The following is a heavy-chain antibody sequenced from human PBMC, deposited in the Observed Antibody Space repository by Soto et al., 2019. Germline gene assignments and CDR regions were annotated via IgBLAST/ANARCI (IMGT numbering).Heavy chain of an antibody. Sequence: GGSLRLSCAASGFTFSSYAMSWVRQAPGKGLEWVSAISASGGTIYYADSVKGRFTISRDNSKNTLYLQMNSLRAEDTAIYYCAGRPAEHFDYWGQGALVTVSS. J-gene: IGHJ4*02. V-gene: IGHV3-23*01. CDR3: AGRPAEHFDY. D-gene: IGHD2-2*01. CDR2: ISASGGTI. CDR1: GFTFSSYA.